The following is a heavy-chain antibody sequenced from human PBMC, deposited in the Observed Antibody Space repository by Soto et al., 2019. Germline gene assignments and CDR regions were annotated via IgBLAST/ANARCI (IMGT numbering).Heavy chain of an antibody. J-gene: IGHJ4*02. CDR1: GLQFSNYP. CDR3: AKDAVSGDGIWLLDS. V-gene: IGHV3-23*01. D-gene: IGHD4-17*01. CDR2: LLRSGSTT. Sequence: PGGPLIRSCAASGLQFSNYPMTWARPAPGKGLEWVSSLLRSGSTTYYADSVKGRFTISSDISANSLYLQMDSLRAEDTAVYYCAKDAVSGDGIWLLDSWGQGTVVTVFS.